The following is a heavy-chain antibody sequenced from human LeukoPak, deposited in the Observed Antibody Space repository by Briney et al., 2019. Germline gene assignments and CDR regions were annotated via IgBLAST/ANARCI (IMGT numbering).Heavy chain of an antibody. CDR1: GYTFSSFS. CDR3: ARLRRNSDSSGYYYYYDY. V-gene: IGHV3-21*01. D-gene: IGHD3-22*01. Sequence: GGSLRLSCVASGYTFSSFSINWVRQAPGEGLEWVSSISVRSNYIYYADSVRGRFSISRDDARNSLYLQMGSLRGDDTAVYYCARLRRNSDSSGYYYYYDYWGQGTLVTVSS. J-gene: IGHJ4*02. CDR2: ISVRSNYI.